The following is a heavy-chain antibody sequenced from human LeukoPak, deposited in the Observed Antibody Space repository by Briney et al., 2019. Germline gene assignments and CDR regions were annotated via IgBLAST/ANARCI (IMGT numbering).Heavy chain of an antibody. CDR3: ARGGEYGTGSYYRGCFDY. D-gene: IGHD3-10*01. V-gene: IGHV1-2*02. J-gene: IGHJ4*02. CDR2: IHPRSGET. CDR1: GYSFTAFY. Sequence: ASVKVSCKASGYSFTAFYIHGVRQAPGQGLEWMGWIHPRSGETNYAYKFRGRVTMTRDTSISTTYMDLGSLGSDDTAVYYCARGGEYGTGSYYRGCFDYWGQGTLVTVSS.